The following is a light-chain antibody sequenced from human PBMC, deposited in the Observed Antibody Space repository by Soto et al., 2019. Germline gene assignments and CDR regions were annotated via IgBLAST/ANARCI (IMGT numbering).Light chain of an antibody. V-gene: IGLV2-23*01. CDR3: CSYARSSTSV. Sequence: QSALTQPASVSGSPGQSITISCTGTSSDVGSYNLVSWYQQHPGKAPKLMIYKGSKRPSGVSNRFSGSKSGNTASLTVSGLQAEDEAHYYRCSYARSSTSVFGGGTKLTVL. CDR2: KGS. J-gene: IGLJ3*02. CDR1: SSDVGSYNL.